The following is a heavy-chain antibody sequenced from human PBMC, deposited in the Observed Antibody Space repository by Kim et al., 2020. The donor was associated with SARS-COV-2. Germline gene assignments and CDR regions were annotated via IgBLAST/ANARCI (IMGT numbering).Heavy chain of an antibody. J-gene: IGHJ4*02. D-gene: IGHD3-9*01. CDR2: IYSGGST. Sequence: GGSLRLSCAASGFTVSSNYMSWVRQAPGKGLEWVSVIYSGGSTYYADSVKGRFTISRDNSKNTLYLQMNSLRAEDTAVYYCARLLRYFDWLFFDWGQGTLVTVSS. V-gene: IGHV3-53*01. CDR3: ARLLRYFDWLFFD. CDR1: GFTVSSNY.